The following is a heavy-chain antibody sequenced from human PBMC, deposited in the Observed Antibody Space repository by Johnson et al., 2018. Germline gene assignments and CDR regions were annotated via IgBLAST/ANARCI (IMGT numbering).Heavy chain of an antibody. D-gene: IGHD6-13*01. CDR2: ISYDGSNK. J-gene: IGHJ6*02. CDR1: GATFSSHG. Sequence: QVQLVESGGGVVQPGRSLRLSCAASGATFSSHGMHWVRQAPGKGLEWVAVISYDGSNKYYADSVKGRFTISRDNPKNTLYLQMNSLRAEDTAVYYCAKDLSSSWYYYYGMDVWGQGTTVTGSS. CDR3: AKDLSSSWYYYYGMDV. V-gene: IGHV3-30*18.